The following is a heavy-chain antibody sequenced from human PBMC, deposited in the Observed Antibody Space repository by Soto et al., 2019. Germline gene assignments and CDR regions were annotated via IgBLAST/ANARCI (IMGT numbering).Heavy chain of an antibody. D-gene: IGHD1-1*01. CDR1: GYIFTGYH. CDR3: AKDLYSGTNWKKSLYGMDV. J-gene: IGHJ6*02. CDR2: INPNSGDT. V-gene: IGHV1-2*02. Sequence: ASVKVSCKASGYIFTGYHIHWVRQAPGRGLEWMGWINPNSGDTEYAQNFQGRVTMTRDTSFNLVYMEMSGLMSDDTAVYYCAKDLYSGTNWKKSLYGMDVWGQGTTVTVSS.